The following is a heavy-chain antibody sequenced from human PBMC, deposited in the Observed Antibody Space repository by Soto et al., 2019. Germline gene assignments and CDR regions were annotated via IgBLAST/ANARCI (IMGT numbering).Heavy chain of an antibody. CDR2: ISGSGGST. V-gene: IGHV3-23*01. CDR3: AMAQYYDFWSGVNWFDP. D-gene: IGHD3-3*01. Sequence: GGSLRLSCAASGFTFSSYAMSWVRQAPGKGLEWVSAISGSGGSTYYADSVKGRFTISRDNSKNTLYLQMNSLRAEDTAVYYCAMAQYYDFWSGVNWFDPWGQGTMVTVSS. CDR1: GFTFSSYA. J-gene: IGHJ5*02.